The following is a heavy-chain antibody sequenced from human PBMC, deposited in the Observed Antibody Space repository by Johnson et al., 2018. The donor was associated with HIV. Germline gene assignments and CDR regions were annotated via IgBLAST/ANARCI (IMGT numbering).Heavy chain of an antibody. D-gene: IGHD6-6*01. V-gene: IGHV3-30*03. CDR2: MSYDGSNK. J-gene: IGHJ3*02. Sequence: VQLVESGGGVVQPGRSLRLSCAASGFTFSSYGMHWVRQAPGKGLEWVAVMSYDGSNKYYADSVKGRFTISRDNGNNSLYLQMNSLRAEDTAVYYCARDRGAARDAFDIWGQGTMVTVSS. CDR1: GFTFSSYG. CDR3: ARDRGAARDAFDI.